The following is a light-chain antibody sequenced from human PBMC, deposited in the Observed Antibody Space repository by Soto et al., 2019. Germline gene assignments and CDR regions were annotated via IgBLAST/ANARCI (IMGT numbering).Light chain of an antibody. Sequence: EIVMTQSAATLSVSPGERATLSCRPSQSVGSNLAWYQQKPGQAPRLLIYGASTRATGIPARFSGSGSGTEFTLTISSLQSEDFAVYYCQQYGSSPYTFGLGTKVDIK. J-gene: IGKJ2*01. V-gene: IGKV3-15*01. CDR2: GAS. CDR1: QSVGSN. CDR3: QQYGSSPYT.